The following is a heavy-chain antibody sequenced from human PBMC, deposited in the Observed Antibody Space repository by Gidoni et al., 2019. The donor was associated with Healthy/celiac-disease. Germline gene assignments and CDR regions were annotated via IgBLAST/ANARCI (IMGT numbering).Heavy chain of an antibody. CDR3: ARQLRDCGGDCRPFDY. J-gene: IGHJ4*02. Sequence: ELHLVQSGVAVKKPGASLTISCKVSGYIFTSYWIGWVRQMPGKGLEWRGIIYPADSDTRYSPTFQGQVTISADKSINTAYLQWSSLKASDTAMYYCARQLRDCGGDCRPFDYWGQGTLVTVSS. CDR2: IYPADSDT. D-gene: IGHD2-21*01. CDR1: GYIFTSYW. V-gene: IGHV5-51*01.